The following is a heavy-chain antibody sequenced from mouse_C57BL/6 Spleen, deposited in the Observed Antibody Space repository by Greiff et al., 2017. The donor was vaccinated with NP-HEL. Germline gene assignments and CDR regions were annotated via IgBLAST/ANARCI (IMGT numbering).Heavy chain of an antibody. CDR2: IDPSDSYT. CDR3: ARSDEYDPYFDY. V-gene: IGHV1-59*01. D-gene: IGHD2-4*01. Sequence: VQLQQSGAELVRPGTSVKLSCKASGYTFTSYWMHWVKQRPGQGLEWIGVIDPSDSYTNYNQKFKGKATLTVDTSSSTAYMQLSSLTSEDAAVYYCARSDEYDPYFDYWGQGTTLTVSS. J-gene: IGHJ2*01. CDR1: GYTFTSYW.